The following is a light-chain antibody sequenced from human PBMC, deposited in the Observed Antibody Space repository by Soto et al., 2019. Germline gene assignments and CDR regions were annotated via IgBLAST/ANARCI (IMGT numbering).Light chain of an antibody. V-gene: IGLV2-14*01. CDR2: GVS. J-gene: IGLJ1*01. CDR3: SPKGSSTTRV. Sequence: QSVLTQPASVSGSPGQSITISCTGTSSDVGGYNYVSWYQQHPGKAPKLMIYGVSNRPSGVSSRFSGSKSGNTASLTISGLQAEDEADYYCSPKGSSTTRVFGPGTRSPS. CDR1: SSDVGGYNY.